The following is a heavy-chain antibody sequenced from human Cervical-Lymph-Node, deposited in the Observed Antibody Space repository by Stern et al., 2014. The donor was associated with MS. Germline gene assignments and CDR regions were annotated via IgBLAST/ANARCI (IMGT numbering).Heavy chain of an antibody. CDR1: GFSLSNSG. J-gene: IGHJ6*02. V-gene: IGHV3-30*03. CDR3: MGVGDAMHV. CDR2: MSFVGGNK. Sequence: QGQLVESGGGVVQPGRSLTLSCAASGFSLSNSGMHWFRQAPGKVLEWVAVMSFVGGNKKYGDSVQGRFSISRDMANNTLFLQMNSLRPEDTAVYYCMGVGDAMHVWGQGTTVIVSS.